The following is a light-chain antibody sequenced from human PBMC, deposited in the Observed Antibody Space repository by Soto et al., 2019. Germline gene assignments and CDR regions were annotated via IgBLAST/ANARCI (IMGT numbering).Light chain of an antibody. CDR3: TSYAGDNNYL. J-gene: IGLJ1*01. CDR2: EVS. CDR1: SSDVGGYDY. V-gene: IGLV2-8*01. Sequence: QSALTQPPSASGSPGQPVTISCTGTSSDVGGYDYVSWYQQYPGKAPKLVIYEVSKRPSGVPDRFSGSKTGNTASLTVSGLQADDEADYYCTSYAGDNNYLFGTGTKLTVL.